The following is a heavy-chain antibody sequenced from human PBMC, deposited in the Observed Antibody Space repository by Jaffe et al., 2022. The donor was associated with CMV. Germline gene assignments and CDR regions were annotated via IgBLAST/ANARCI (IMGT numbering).Heavy chain of an antibody. Sequence: QVQLVESGGGVVQPGRSLRLSCAASGFTFSSYGMHWVRQAPGKGLEWVAVIWYDGSNKYYADSVKGRFTISRDNSKNTLYLQMNSLRAEDTAVYYCAREGDTIFGVVIPFDYWGQGTLVTVSS. J-gene: IGHJ4*02. CDR1: GFTFSSYG. V-gene: IGHV3-33*08. CDR2: IWYDGSNK. D-gene: IGHD3-3*01. CDR3: AREGDTIFGVVIPFDY.